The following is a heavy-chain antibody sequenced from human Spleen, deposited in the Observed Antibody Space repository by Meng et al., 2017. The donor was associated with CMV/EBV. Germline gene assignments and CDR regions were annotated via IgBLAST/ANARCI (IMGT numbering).Heavy chain of an antibody. CDR2: LSFGGGDT. Sequence: SGITFSRDAMSWVRQAPGKGLEWVSGLSFGGGDTDYADSVKGRFTISRDNSKNTLYLQMNSLRAEDTAVYYCAKHNSRVVIGGGVDYWGQGTLVTVSS. V-gene: IGHV3-23*01. J-gene: IGHJ4*02. CDR1: GITFSRDA. CDR3: AKHNSRVVIGGGVDY. D-gene: IGHD3-3*01.